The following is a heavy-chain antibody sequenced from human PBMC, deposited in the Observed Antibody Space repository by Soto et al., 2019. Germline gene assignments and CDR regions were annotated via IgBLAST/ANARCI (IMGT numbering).Heavy chain of an antibody. J-gene: IGHJ6*02. Sequence: SETLSLTCTVSGGSISSYYWSWIRQPPGKGLEWIGYIYYSGSTNYNPSLKSRVTISVDTSKNQFSLKLSSVTAADTAVYYCAREMALDYYDSSGPNRYYYYGMDVWGQGTTVTVSS. CDR3: AREMALDYYDSSGPNRYYYYGMDV. V-gene: IGHV4-59*01. D-gene: IGHD3-22*01. CDR1: GGSISSYY. CDR2: IYYSGST.